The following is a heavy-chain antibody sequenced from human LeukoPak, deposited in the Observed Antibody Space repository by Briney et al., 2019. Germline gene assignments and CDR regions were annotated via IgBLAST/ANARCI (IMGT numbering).Heavy chain of an antibody. CDR1: GFTFSSYG. CDR3: AKDLRRYCSSTSCSSPGL. V-gene: IGHV3-30*18. J-gene: IGHJ4*02. CDR2: ISYDGSNK. Sequence: PGGSLRLSCAASGFTFSSYGMHWVRQAPGKGLEWVAVISYDGSNKYYADSVKGRFTISRDNSKNTLYLQMNSLRAEDTAVYYCAKDLRRYCSSTSCSSPGLWGQGTLVTVSS. D-gene: IGHD2-2*01.